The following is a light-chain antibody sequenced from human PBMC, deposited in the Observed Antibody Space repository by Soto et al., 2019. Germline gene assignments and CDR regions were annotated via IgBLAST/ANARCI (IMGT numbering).Light chain of an antibody. CDR3: QQYDSSPFT. CDR2: SAS. J-gene: IGKJ5*01. Sequence: EIVLTQSPCTLSLSPGDRATLSCRASQSVSSSYLAWYLQKPGQATWLLIYSASRRASGVPDRFSGSGSGTDFTLTISGLEYEDFAVYYCQQYDSSPFTFGQGTQL. V-gene: IGKV3-20*01. CDR1: QSVSSSY.